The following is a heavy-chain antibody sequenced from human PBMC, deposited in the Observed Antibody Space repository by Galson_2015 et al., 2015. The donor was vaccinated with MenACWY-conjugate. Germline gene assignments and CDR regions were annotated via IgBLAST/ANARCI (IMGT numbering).Heavy chain of an antibody. CDR1: GFTVSSNY. D-gene: IGHD5-18*01. V-gene: IGHV3-66*01. J-gene: IGHJ4*02. CDR2: IYSGGST. CDR3: ARTRRYSYGLPFDY. Sequence: SLRLSCAASGFTVSSNYMSWVRQAPGKGLEWVSVIYSGGSTYYADSVKGRFTISRDNSKNTLYLQMNSLRAEDTAVYYCARTRRYSYGLPFDYWGQGTLVTVSS.